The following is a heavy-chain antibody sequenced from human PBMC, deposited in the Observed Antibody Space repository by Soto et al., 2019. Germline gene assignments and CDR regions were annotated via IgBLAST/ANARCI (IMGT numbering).Heavy chain of an antibody. V-gene: IGHV3-33*01. CDR3: ARADRIQLWVNPPDGDYYYYGMDV. D-gene: IGHD5-18*01. Sequence: QVQLVESGGGVVQPGRSLRRSCAASGFTFSSYGMHWVRQAPGKGLEWVAVIWYDGSNKYYADSVKGRFTISRDNSKNTLYLQMNSLRAEDTAVYYCARADRIQLWVNPPDGDYYYYGMDVWGQGTTVTVSS. CDR1: GFTFSSYG. J-gene: IGHJ6*02. CDR2: IWYDGSNK.